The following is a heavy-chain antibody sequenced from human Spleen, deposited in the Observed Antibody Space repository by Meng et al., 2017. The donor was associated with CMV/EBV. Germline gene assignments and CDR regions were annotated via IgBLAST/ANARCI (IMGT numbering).Heavy chain of an antibody. V-gene: IGHV4-34*01. CDR3: ARASTTRHYYYYYGMDV. J-gene: IGHJ6*02. CDR2: INHSGST. Sequence: GSLRLSCAVYGGSFSGYYWSWIRQPPGKGLEWIGEINHSGSTNYNPSLKSRVTISVDTSKNQFSLKLSSVTAADTAVYYCARASTTRHYYYYYGMDVWGQGTTVTVSS. D-gene: IGHD4-11*01. CDR1: GGSFSGYY.